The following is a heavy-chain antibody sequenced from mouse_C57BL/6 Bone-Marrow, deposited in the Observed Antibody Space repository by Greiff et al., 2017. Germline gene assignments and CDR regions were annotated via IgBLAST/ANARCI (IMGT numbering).Heavy chain of an antibody. CDR2: IDPSDSYT. J-gene: IGHJ2*01. CDR1: GYTFTSYW. D-gene: IGHD1-1*01. Sequence: VQLQQPGAELVMPGASVKLSCKASGYTFTSYWMHWVKQRPGQGLEWIGEIDPSDSYTNYNQKFKGKSTLTVDKSSSTAYMQLSSLTSEDSAVYYCATLFCFDYWGQGTTLTVSS. CDR3: ATLFCFDY. V-gene: IGHV1-69*01.